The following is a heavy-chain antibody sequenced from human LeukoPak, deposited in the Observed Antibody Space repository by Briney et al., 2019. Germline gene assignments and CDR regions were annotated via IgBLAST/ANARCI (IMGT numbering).Heavy chain of an antibody. D-gene: IGHD3-10*01. J-gene: IGHJ5*02. CDR1: GGSLSSGDYY. CDR2: IYYSGST. CDR3: ARSTITMVRGVIIPNWFDP. V-gene: IGHV4-30-4*01. Sequence: SETLSLTCTVSGGSLSSGDYYWRWIRQPPGKGLEWIGYIYYSGSTYYNPSLKSRVTISVDTSKNQFSLKLSSVTAADTAVYYCARSTITMVRGVIIPNWFDPWGQGTLVTVSS.